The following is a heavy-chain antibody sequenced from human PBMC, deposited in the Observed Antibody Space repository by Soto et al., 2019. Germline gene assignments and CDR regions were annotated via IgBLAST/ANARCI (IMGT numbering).Heavy chain of an antibody. CDR2: LIPVFGSP. D-gene: IGHD5-18*01. J-gene: IGHJ6*02. CDR1: GGTFSKDA. Sequence: QVQLVQSGAEVKKPGSSVTVSCKTSGGTFSKDAINWVRQAPGPGLEWMGLLIPVFGSPIYAQKCQGRIRRTAGESTSTAFMDLSSLRSEDTAVYYCTRVLGYTFEPGKTRYYAMDGWCQGTTVSVSS. V-gene: IGHV1-69*01. CDR3: TRVLGYTFEPGKTRYYAMDG.